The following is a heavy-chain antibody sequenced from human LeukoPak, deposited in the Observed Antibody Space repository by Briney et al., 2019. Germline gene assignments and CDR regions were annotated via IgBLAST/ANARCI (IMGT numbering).Heavy chain of an antibody. Sequence: SETLSLTCTVSGGSINNYYWAWIRQSPGKGLEWIGDIFYSGNTNYNPSLKSRVTMSVDTSKNQFSLRLTSVSAADTAVYYCAREPRPYGTVRGAFDIWGQGTMVTVSS. D-gene: IGHD4-17*01. CDR2: IFYSGNT. CDR3: AREPRPYGTVRGAFDI. V-gene: IGHV4-59*01. CDR1: GGSINNYY. J-gene: IGHJ3*02.